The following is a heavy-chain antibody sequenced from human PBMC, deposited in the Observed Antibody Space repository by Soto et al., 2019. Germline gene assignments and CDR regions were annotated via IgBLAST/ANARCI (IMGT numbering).Heavy chain of an antibody. CDR2: INGDGRFT. CDR1: AFTFKNHW. J-gene: IGHJ4*02. V-gene: IGHV3-74*01. CDR3: AREIDDDYDSSGFDH. D-gene: IGHD3-22*01. Sequence: EVQLVESGGGLVQPGGSQRLSCAASAFTFKNHWMHWVRQVPGKGPVWVSRINGDGRFTSYADAVKGRFTISRDNAKNTLSLQMNSRRAEDTAVYYCAREIDDDYDSSGFDHWGQGTLVTVSS.